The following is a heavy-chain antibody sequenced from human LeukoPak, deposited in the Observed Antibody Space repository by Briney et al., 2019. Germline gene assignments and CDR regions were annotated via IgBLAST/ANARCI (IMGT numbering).Heavy chain of an antibody. CDR2: ISSSGSTI. Sequence: GGSLRLSCAAAEFTFSTYSMNWVRQAPGKGLEWVSYISSSGSTIYYADSVKGRFTISRDNAKNSLYLQMNSLRAEDTAVYYCARGEGPVDYWGQGTLVTVSS. CDR1: EFTFSTYS. CDR3: ARGEGPVDY. J-gene: IGHJ4*02. V-gene: IGHV3-48*04.